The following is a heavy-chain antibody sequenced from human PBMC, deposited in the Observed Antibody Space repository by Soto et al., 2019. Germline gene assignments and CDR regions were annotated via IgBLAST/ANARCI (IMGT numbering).Heavy chain of an antibody. CDR2: ISGSGGST. CDR3: AKAKAVAGDFLLGV. J-gene: IGHJ6*04. D-gene: IGHD6-19*01. Sequence: GGSLRLSCAASGFTFSSYAMSWVRQAPGKGLEWVSAISGSGGSTYYADSVKGRLTISRDNSKNTLYLQMNSLRAEDTAVYYCAKAKAVAGDFLLGVWGKGTTVTVSS. V-gene: IGHV3-23*01. CDR1: GFTFSSYA.